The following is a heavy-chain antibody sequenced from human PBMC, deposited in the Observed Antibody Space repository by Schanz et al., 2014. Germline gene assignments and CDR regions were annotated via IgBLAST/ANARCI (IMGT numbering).Heavy chain of an antibody. CDR1: GFTVSSNH. Sequence: EVQLLESGGGLVQPGGSLRLSCAVSGFTVSSNHMSWVRQAPGKGLEWVSVIYSGIGAYYADSVKDRFTVSRDNSKNTVYLQMNRLRAEDTAVYYCARDRGYCSGGSCLTFDDWGQGTLVTVSS. CDR2: IYSGIGA. V-gene: IGHV3-66*01. D-gene: IGHD2-15*01. CDR3: ARDRGYCSGGSCLTFDD. J-gene: IGHJ4*02.